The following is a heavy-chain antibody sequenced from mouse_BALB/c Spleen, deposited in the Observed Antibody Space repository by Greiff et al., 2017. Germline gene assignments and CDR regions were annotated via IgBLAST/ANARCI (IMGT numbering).Heavy chain of an antibody. Sequence: EVKLVESGGGLVKPGGSLKLSCAASGFTFSSYAMSWVRQTPEKRLEWVATISSGGSYTYYPDSVKGRFTISRDNAKNTLYLQMSSLRSEDTAMYYCARFITTVGAMDYWGQGTSVTVSS. CDR2: ISSGGSYT. CDR3: ARFITTVGAMDY. V-gene: IGHV5-9-3*01. D-gene: IGHD1-1*01. CDR1: GFTFSSYA. J-gene: IGHJ4*01.